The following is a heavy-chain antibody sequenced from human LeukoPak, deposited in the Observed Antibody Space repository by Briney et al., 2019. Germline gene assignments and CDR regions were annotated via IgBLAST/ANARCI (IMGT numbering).Heavy chain of an antibody. V-gene: IGHV5-51*01. CDR3: ALGNSDSRGSYYGYFQY. CDR1: GYRFTSYW. CDR2: IYPGDSDT. J-gene: IGHJ1*01. Sequence: GESLKISCKISGYRFTSYWIGWVRQMPGKGLEWMGIIYPGDSDTRYSPSFQGQVLISADKSISTAYLMWTSLKASDTAMYFCALGNSDSRGSYYGYFQYWSQGSLVTVSS. D-gene: IGHD3-22*01.